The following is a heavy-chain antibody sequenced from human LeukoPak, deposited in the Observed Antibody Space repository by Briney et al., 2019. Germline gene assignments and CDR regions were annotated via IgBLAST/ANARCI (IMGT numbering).Heavy chain of an antibody. V-gene: IGHV5-51*01. CDR3: ARHRGPYYDILTGYDSFDY. Sequence: GESLKISCKGSGYSFTNYWIGWVRQMPGKGLEWMGIMYPDDSDTRYSPSFQGQVTISADKSISTAYLQWSSLKASGTAMYYCARHRGPYYDILTGYDSFDYWGQGTLVTVSS. J-gene: IGHJ4*02. D-gene: IGHD3-9*01. CDR1: GYSFTNYW. CDR2: MYPDDSDT.